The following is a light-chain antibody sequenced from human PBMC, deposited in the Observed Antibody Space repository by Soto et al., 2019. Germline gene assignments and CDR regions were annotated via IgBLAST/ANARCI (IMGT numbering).Light chain of an antibody. CDR3: QQNYSNLWT. Sequence: DIEMTQSPSSLSVSVGDSVTINCRTSQSIATYLDWYHQKPGKAPRLLIYAASSLQSGVPARFSGSGSGTEFTLTINSLRPDDFATYYCQQNYSNLWTFGQGTKVDIK. CDR2: AAS. V-gene: IGKV1-39*01. CDR1: QSIATY. J-gene: IGKJ1*01.